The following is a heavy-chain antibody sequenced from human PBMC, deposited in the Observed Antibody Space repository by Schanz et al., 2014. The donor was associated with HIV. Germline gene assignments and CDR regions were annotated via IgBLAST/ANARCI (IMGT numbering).Heavy chain of an antibody. D-gene: IGHD3-3*01. V-gene: IGHV3-30*03. CDR1: GFTFDSYG. J-gene: IGHJ6*02. CDR3: TRGRFLERGGMDV. Sequence: VQLLESGGGLVQPGGSLRISCVASGFTFDSYGMHWVRQAPGKGLEWVAVISYDGTNKVYADSVKGRFMISRDNSNNTLYLQMNSLRAEDTAVYFCTRGRFLERGGMDVWGQGTAVTVSS. CDR2: ISYDGTNK.